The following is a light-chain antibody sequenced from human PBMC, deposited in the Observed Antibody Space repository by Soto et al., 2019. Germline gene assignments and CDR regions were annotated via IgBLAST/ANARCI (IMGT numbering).Light chain of an antibody. Sequence: QSVLTQPASVSGSPGQSITISCTGTSSDVGGYNYVSWCQQHPDKAPKLMIYDVTNRPSGVSNRFSGSKSGNTASLTISGLQAEDEADYYCSSHTSGSTRVFGTGTKVTVL. J-gene: IGLJ1*01. CDR1: SSDVGGYNY. CDR2: DVT. CDR3: SSHTSGSTRV. V-gene: IGLV2-14*01.